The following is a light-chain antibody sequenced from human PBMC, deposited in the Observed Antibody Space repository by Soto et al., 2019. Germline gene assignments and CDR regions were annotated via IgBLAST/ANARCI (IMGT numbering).Light chain of an antibody. J-gene: IGKJ1*01. Sequence: DIQMTQSPPTLSASAGDRFTITCRASESISSSLAWYQQRPGKAPKLLIYDASSLESGVPSRFSGSGSGTEFTLTINSLQPDDFATYYCQQYNSYWTFGQGTKVDIK. CDR3: QQYNSYWT. V-gene: IGKV1-5*01. CDR1: ESISSS. CDR2: DAS.